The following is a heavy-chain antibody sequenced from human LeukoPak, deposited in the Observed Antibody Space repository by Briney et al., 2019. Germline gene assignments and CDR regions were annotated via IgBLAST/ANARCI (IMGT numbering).Heavy chain of an antibody. CDR3: ARLDY. Sequence: GGSLRLSCAGSGFTFSSYSMNWVRQAPGKGLEWVALISLDGNNKYYADSVKGRFTISRDNSKNTLYLQMNSLRDEDTAVYYCARLDYWGQGTLVTVSS. V-gene: IGHV3-30*03. J-gene: IGHJ4*02. CDR1: GFTFSSYS. CDR2: ISLDGNNK.